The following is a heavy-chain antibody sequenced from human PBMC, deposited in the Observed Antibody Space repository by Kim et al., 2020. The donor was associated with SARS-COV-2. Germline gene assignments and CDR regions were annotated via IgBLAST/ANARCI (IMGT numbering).Heavy chain of an antibody. CDR3: ARARPPRKEMTIFGVVIIDDYYYGMDV. D-gene: IGHD3-3*01. J-gene: IGHJ6*02. CDR1: GYTFTSYD. V-gene: IGHV1-8*01. CDR2: MNPNSGNT. Sequence: ASVKFSCKASGYTFTSYDINWVRQATGQGLEWMGWMNPNSGNTVYAQKFQGIVTMTRNTAISTAYMELSSLRSEDTAVYYCARARPPRKEMTIFGVVIIDDYYYGMDVWGQGTTVTVS.